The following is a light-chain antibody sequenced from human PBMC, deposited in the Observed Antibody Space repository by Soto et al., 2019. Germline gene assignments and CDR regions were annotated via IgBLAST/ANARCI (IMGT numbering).Light chain of an antibody. CDR3: ASYGGRDDMI. Sequence: QSALTQPRSVSGSPGQSVTISCTGTSSDVGGYNYVSWYQQHPGKAPKVMIYGVTDRISGVPYRFSGSKSGNTASLTVSGLQAEDEADYYCASYGGRDDMIFGGGTKLTVL. J-gene: IGLJ2*01. CDR2: GVT. V-gene: IGLV2-11*01. CDR1: SSDVGGYNY.